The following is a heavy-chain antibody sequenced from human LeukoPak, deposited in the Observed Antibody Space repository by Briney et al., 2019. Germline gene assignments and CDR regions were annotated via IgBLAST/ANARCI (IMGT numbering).Heavy chain of an antibody. CDR3: AKGGQQLAKNDY. J-gene: IGHJ4*02. V-gene: IGHV3-23*01. CDR2: VTGSGSST. D-gene: IGHD6-13*01. CDR1: GFTFSNYA. Sequence: GGSLRLSCAASGFTFSNYAMGWVRQAPGKGLEWVSTVTGSGSSTNYADSVKGRFTISRDNSKNTLYLQMSSLSAEDTAVYYCAKGGQQLAKNDYWGQGTLVTVSS.